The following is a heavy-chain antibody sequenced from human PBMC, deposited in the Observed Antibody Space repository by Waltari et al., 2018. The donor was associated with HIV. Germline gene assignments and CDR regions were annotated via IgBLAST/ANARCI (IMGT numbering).Heavy chain of an antibody. CDR2: INPKTGGT. D-gene: IGHD3-16*01. J-gene: IGHJ6*02. CDR1: GYTFTGYH. CDR3: ARVRMGDYYYSYGMDV. Sequence: QVQLVQSGAEVKKPGASVKVSCKASGYTFTGYHMYWVRQAPGQGLQWMGWINPKTGGTQYAQEFQGRVTMTRDTSISTAYMDLSRLRSDDTAVYYCARVRMGDYYYSYGMDVWGQGTTVTVSS. V-gene: IGHV1-2*02.